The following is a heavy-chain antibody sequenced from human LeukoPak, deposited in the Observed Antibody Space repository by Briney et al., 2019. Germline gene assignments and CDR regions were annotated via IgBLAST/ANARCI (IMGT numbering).Heavy chain of an antibody. V-gene: IGHV4-38-2*01. CDR3: ARGPMVRGVTN. J-gene: IGHJ4*02. CDR2: IYHGGST. Sequence: SETLSLTCAVSGYSISSGYYWGWIRQPPGKGLEWIGSIYHGGSTYYNPSLKSRVTISVDTSKNQFSLKLSSVTAADTAVYYCARGPMVRGVTNWGQGTLVTVSS. CDR1: GYSISSGYY. D-gene: IGHD3-10*01.